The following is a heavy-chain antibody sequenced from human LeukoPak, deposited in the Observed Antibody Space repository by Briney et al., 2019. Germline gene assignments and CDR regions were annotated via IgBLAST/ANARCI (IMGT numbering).Heavy chain of an antibody. J-gene: IGHJ4*02. CDR3: ARRGEGFGVALDY. CDR2: IYYSGGT. D-gene: IGHD3-10*01. CDR1: SGSISSYY. Sequence: SETLSLICTVSSGSISSYYWNWIRQPPGKGLEWIGYIYYSGGTNYSPSLKSRVTILLDTSKNQLSLKLSSVTAADTAVYYCARRGEGFGVALDYWGQGTLVTVSS. V-gene: IGHV4-59*08.